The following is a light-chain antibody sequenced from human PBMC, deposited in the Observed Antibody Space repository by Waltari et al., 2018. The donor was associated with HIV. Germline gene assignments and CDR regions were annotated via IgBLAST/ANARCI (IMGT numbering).Light chain of an antibody. V-gene: IGKV1-5*03. J-gene: IGKJ2*01. CDR2: LAS. CDR3: QQFDTYYT. Sequence: DIRMTQSPSTLSASIGDRVNITCRASQNIWNSLAWYQQKPGQAPKLLISLASSLERGVPIRFSGSGSGSEFTLTISSLQNEDFATYYCQQFDTYYTFGPGTRLE. CDR1: QNIWNS.